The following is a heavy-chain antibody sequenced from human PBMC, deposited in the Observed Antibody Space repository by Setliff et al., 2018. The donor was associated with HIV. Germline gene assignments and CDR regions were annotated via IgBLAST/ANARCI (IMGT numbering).Heavy chain of an antibody. CDR2: ISSSSSTI. CDR1: GFTFISYG. D-gene: IGHD4-4*01. Sequence: GGSLRLSCAVSGFTFISYGMYWVRQAPGKGLEWVSYISSSSSTIYYADSVKGRFTISRDNAENSLYLQMNSLRAEDTAMYYCAKTQTVITVYGPFDSWGQGTPVTVSS. J-gene: IGHJ4*02. V-gene: IGHV3-48*04. CDR3: AKTQTVITVYGPFDS.